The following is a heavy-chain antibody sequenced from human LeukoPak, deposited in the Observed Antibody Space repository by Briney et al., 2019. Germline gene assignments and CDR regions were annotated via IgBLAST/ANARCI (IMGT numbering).Heavy chain of an antibody. D-gene: IGHD2-2*01. CDR3: AKGGIVVVPAAIPFDY. J-gene: IGHJ4*02. V-gene: IGHV3-30*02. CDR2: IRYDGSNK. CDR1: GFTFSSYG. Sequence: GGSLRLSCAASGFTFSSYGMHWVRQAPGKGLEWVAFIRYDGSNKYYADSEKGRFTISRDNSKNTLYLQMNSLRAEDTAVYYCAKGGIVVVPAAIPFDYWGQGTLVTVSS.